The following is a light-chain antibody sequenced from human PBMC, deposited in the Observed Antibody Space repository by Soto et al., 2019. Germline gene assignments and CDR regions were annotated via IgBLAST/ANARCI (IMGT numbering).Light chain of an antibody. Sequence: DTRMTQSPSTLSASVGDSVTITCRASTNIERWLAWYQHKPGKAPKLLIYEAFTLQSGVSSRFSGNGSGTEFSLTISSLQADDFGSYYCQPYNNWKFGTGTKVDI. CDR3: QPYNNWK. V-gene: IGKV1-5*01. CDR2: EAF. J-gene: IGKJ1*01. CDR1: TNIERW.